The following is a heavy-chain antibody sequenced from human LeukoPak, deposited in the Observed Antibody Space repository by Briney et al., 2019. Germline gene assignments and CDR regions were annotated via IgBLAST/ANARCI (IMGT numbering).Heavy chain of an antibody. CDR1: GFTFSSYG. CDR3: ASRNYYDILTGMNGAFDI. Sequence: PGGSLRLSCAASGFTFSSYGMHWVRQAPGKGLEWVAFIRYDGSNKYYADSVKGRFTISRDNSKNTLYLQMNSLRAEDMAVYYCASRNYYDILTGMNGAFDIWGQGTMVTVSS. J-gene: IGHJ3*02. CDR2: IRYDGSNK. V-gene: IGHV3-30*02. D-gene: IGHD3-9*01.